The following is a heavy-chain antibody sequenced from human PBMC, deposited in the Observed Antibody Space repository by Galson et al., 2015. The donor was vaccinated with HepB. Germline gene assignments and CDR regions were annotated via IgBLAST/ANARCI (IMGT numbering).Heavy chain of an antibody. D-gene: IGHD4-17*01. CDR1: GGTFSSYA. CDR3: ARRTSGYGDYGGLDY. Sequence: SVKVSCKASGGTFSSYAISWVRQAPGQGLEWMGRIIPILGIANYTQKFQGRVTITADKSTSTAYMELSSLRSEDTAVYYCARRTSGYGDYGGLDYWGQGTLVTVSS. V-gene: IGHV1-69*04. J-gene: IGHJ4*02. CDR2: IIPILGIA.